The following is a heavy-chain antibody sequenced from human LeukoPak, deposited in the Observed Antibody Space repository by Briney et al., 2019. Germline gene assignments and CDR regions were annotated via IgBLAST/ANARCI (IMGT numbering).Heavy chain of an antibody. Sequence: GGSLRLSCAASGFTFSNAWMSWVRQAPGKGLEWVGRIKSKTDGGTTDYAAPVKGRFTISRDDSKNTLYLQMNSLKTEDTAVYYCTTIHIVVVPAAILTRDYWGQGTLVTVSS. CDR3: TTIHIVVVPAAILTRDY. D-gene: IGHD2-2*01. J-gene: IGHJ4*02. CDR2: IKSKTDGGTT. CDR1: GFTFSNAW. V-gene: IGHV3-15*01.